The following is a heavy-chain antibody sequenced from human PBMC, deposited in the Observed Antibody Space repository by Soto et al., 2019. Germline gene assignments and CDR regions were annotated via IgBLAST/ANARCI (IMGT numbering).Heavy chain of an antibody. D-gene: IGHD3-3*01. CDR3: ARDLRIKIFGVVPPDDAFAS. Sequence: QVQLVQSGAEVKKPGSSVKVSCKASGGTFSSYAISWVRQAPGQGLEWMGGLIPIFGTANYAQKFHGRVTITADESTSTAYMELSSLGCEDTAVYYCARDLRIKIFGVVPPDDAFASWGQGTMVTVSS. CDR1: GGTFSSYA. V-gene: IGHV1-69*01. CDR2: LIPIFGTA. J-gene: IGHJ3*02.